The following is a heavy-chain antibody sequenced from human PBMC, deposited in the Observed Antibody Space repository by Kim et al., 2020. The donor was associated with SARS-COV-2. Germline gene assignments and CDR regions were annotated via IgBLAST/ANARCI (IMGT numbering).Heavy chain of an antibody. CDR3: ARGSTRITIFGVAPSALKYGMDV. D-gene: IGHD3-3*01. J-gene: IGHJ6*02. CDR1: GGSFSGYY. CDR2: INHSGST. V-gene: IGHV4-34*01. Sequence: SETLSLTCAVYGGSFSGYYWSWIRQPPGKGLEWIGEINHSGSTNYNPSLKSRVTISVDTSKNQFSLKLSSVTAADTAVYYCARGSTRITIFGVAPSALKYGMDVWGQGTTVTVSS.